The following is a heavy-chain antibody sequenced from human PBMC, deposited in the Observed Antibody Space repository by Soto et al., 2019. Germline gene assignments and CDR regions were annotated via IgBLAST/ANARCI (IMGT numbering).Heavy chain of an antibody. CDR1: GYTFTSYG. CDR2: ISAYNGNT. Sequence: QVQLVQSGAEVKKPGASVKVSCKASGYTFTSYGISWVRQAPGQGLEWMGWISAYNGNTNYAQKLQGRVTMTTDTSSSTAYMELRSLRADDTAVYYCASVYDYESSGRYYYSMDVWGQGTTVTVSS. D-gene: IGHD3-22*01. J-gene: IGHJ6*02. CDR3: ASVYDYESSGRYYYSMDV. V-gene: IGHV1-18*01.